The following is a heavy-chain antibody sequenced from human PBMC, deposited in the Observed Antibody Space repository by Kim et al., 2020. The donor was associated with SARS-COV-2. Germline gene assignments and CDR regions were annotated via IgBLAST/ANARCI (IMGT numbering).Heavy chain of an antibody. CDR3: ARKGIAVAGYWDY. V-gene: IGHV1-3*01. D-gene: IGHD6-19*01. CDR1: GYTFTSYA. CDR2: INAGNGNT. Sequence: ASVKVSCKASGYTFTSYAMHWVRQAPGQRLEWMGWINAGNGNTKYSQKFQGRVTITRDTSASTDYMELSSLRSEDTAVYYCARKGIAVAGYWDYWGQGTLVTVSS. J-gene: IGHJ4*02.